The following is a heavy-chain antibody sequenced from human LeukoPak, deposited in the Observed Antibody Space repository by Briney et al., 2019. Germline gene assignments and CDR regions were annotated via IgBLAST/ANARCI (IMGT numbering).Heavy chain of an antibody. Sequence: PSETLSLTCTVSGGSISSYYWSWIRQPAGEGLEWIGRIYTSGSTNYNPSLKSRVTMSVDTSKNQFSLKLSSVTAADTAVYYCARDVLLGYNYYFDYWGQGTLVTVSS. V-gene: IGHV4-4*07. D-gene: IGHD5-24*01. CDR2: IYTSGST. J-gene: IGHJ4*02. CDR1: GGSISSYY. CDR3: ARDVLLGYNYYFDY.